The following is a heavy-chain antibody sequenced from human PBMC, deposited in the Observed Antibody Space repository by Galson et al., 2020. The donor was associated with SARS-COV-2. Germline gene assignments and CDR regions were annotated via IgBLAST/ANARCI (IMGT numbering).Heavy chain of an antibody. V-gene: IGHV4-30-4*01. D-gene: IGHD3-9*01. CDR3: ARDQTKNAVLTGYYYYYGMDV. J-gene: IGHJ6*02. CDR1: GGSISSGDYY. CDR2: ISYRGST. Sequence: ASETLSLTCTVSGGSISSGDYYWSWIRQPPGKGLEWIGYISYRGSTYYNPSLKSRVTISVDTSKNQFSLKLSSVTAADTAVYYCARDQTKNAVLTGYYYYYGMDVWGQGTTVTVSS.